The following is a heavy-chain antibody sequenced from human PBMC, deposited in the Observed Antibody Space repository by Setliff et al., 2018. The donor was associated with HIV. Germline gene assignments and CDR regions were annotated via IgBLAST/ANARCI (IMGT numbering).Heavy chain of an antibody. CDR1: SGSVNNYW. Sequence: TCNVSSGSVNNYWWTWIRQPPGKGLEWIGYIYYSGSTYYNPSLKSRVTISVDTSKNQFSLMLSSVTAADTAVYYCARLGDYDSSGYSWFDYWGQGTLVTVSS. D-gene: IGHD3-22*01. V-gene: IGHV4-59*02. J-gene: IGHJ4*02. CDR3: ARLGDYDSSGYSWFDY. CDR2: IYYSGST.